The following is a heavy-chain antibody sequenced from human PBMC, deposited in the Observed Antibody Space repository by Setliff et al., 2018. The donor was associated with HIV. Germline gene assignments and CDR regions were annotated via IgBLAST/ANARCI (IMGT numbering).Heavy chain of an antibody. J-gene: IGHJ4*02. V-gene: IGHV3-15*01. D-gene: IGHD1-26*01. CDR2: IKSKTDGGTT. CDR3: TTDLGSGRFSWNNN. Sequence: WWGWIRQAPGKGLEWVGRIKSKTDGGTTDYAAPVEGRFTISRDDSKNTLSLQMNSLKTEDTAIYYCTTDLGSGRFSWNNNWGQGTLVTVSS. CDR1: W.